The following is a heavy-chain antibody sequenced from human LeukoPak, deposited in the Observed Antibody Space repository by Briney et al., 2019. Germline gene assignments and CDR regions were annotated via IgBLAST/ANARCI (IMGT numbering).Heavy chain of an antibody. CDR2: IYPGDSDT. CDR1: GYSFTSYW. CDR3: ARSIMITFGGVIVDYMDV. J-gene: IGHJ6*03. D-gene: IGHD3-16*02. V-gene: IGHV5-51*01. Sequence: GESLKISCKGSGYSFTSYWIGWVRQMPGKGLEWMGIIYPGDSDTRYSPSFQGQVTISADKSISTAYLQWSSLKASGTAMYYCARSIMITFGGVIVDYMDVWGKGTTVTVSS.